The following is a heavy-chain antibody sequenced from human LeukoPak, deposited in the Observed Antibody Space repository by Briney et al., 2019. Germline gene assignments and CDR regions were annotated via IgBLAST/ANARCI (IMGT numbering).Heavy chain of an antibody. V-gene: IGHV3-23*01. J-gene: IGHJ5*02. D-gene: IGHD1-26*01. Sequence: GGSLRLSCAASGFTFSVAAMTWVRQAPGKGLEWVSAISAGADTIYYADSVKGRFTISRDNAKNTLYLQMNSLRAEDTAIYYCARGYVSKGAWFDPWGQGTQVTVSS. CDR2: ISAGADTI. CDR3: ARGYVSKGAWFDP. CDR1: GFTFSVAA.